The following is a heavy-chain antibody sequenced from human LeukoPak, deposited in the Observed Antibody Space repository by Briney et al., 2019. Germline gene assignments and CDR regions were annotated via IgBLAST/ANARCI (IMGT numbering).Heavy chain of an antibody. J-gene: IGHJ6*02. V-gene: IGHV5-51*01. D-gene: IGHD3-10*01. Sequence: GESLKISCEGSGYSFTSYWIGWVRQMPGKGLEWMGIVYPGDSDTRYSPSFQGQVTISADKSISTAYLQWSSLKASDTAMYYCARIPRPLWFGELRGYGMDVWGQGTTVTVSS. CDR2: VYPGDSDT. CDR1: GYSFTSYW. CDR3: ARIPRPLWFGELRGYGMDV.